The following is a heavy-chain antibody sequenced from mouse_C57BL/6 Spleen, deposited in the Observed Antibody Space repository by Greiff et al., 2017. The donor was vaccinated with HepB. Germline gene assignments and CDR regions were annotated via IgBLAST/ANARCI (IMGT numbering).Heavy chain of an antibody. V-gene: IGHV1-4*01. J-gene: IGHJ4*01. CDR1: GYTFTSYT. Sequence: QVQLQQSGAELARPGASVKMSCTASGYTFTSYTMHWVQQRPGQGLEWIGYINPSSGYTKYNQKFKDKATLTADNSSSTDYMQLSSLTSEDSAVYYCAREEVLVTTAMDYWGQGTSVTVSS. D-gene: IGHD2-2*01. CDR2: INPSSGYT. CDR3: AREEVLVTTAMDY.